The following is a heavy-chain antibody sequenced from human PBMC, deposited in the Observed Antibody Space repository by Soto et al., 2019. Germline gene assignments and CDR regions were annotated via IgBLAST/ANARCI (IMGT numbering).Heavy chain of an antibody. J-gene: IGHJ3*01. V-gene: IGHV1-46*01. Sequence: QVQLVQSGAEVRKPGASVKVSCKASGYTFTSYYMHWVRQAPGQGLEWMGLVNPTGGSTTYAQKLQGRVTMTRDTSTSTVYMELSSLRSEDTAVYFCARRPGAGAFDFWGQGTMVTVSS. CDR3: ARRPGAGAFDF. D-gene: IGHD1-26*01. CDR1: GYTFTSYY. CDR2: VNPTGGST.